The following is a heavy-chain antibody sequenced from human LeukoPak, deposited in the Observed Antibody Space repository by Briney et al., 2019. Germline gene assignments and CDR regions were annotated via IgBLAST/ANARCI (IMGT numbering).Heavy chain of an antibody. D-gene: IGHD1-26*01. CDR1: GGGSFSSYGYY. CDR2: IYYGGST. V-gene: IGHV4-61*08. CDR3: ARTRGATDFDY. J-gene: IGHJ4*02. Sequence: PSQTLSLTCSVSGGGSFSSYGYYWSWIRQLPGKGLKWIGYIYYGGSTNYNPSLKSRVTISVDTSKNQFSLNLSSVTAADTAVYYCARTRGATDFDYWGQGTLVTVSS.